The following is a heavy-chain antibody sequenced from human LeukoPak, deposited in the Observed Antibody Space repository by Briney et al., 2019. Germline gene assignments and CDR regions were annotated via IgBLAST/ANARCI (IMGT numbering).Heavy chain of an antibody. CDR1: GYNFTDYD. D-gene: IGHD1-26*01. V-gene: IGHV1-8*03. J-gene: IGHJ6*03. CDR3: ARGGGSYFGLVGYYYMDV. CDR2: FNPHSGNT. Sequence: ASVKVSCKASGYNFTDYDINWLRQAAGQGLEWRGWFNPHSGNTGYAQKFQGRITITRDTSTSTAYMELSRLRAEDTAVDVCARGGGSYFGLVGYYYMDVCGKGTTVTVSS.